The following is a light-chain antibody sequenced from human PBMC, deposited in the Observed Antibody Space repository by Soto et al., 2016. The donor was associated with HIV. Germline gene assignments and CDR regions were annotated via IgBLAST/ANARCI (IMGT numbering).Light chain of an antibody. Sequence: DFQMTQSPSSLSASVGDRVTIACRASQSIASYLNWSQQKPGKAPKLLIYAASTLQSGVPSRFSGSGSDTNFTLTISSLQPEDFATYYCQQTYSTPPTFGQGTKLEMK. J-gene: IGKJ1*01. CDR2: AAS. CDR3: QQTYSTPPT. V-gene: IGKV1-39*01. CDR1: QSIASY.